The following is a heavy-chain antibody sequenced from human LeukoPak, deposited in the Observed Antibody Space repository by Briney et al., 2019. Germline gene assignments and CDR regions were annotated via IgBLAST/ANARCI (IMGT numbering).Heavy chain of an antibody. Sequence: PETLSLTCTVSGGSISPYYWSWIRQTPGKGLERIGYIYYSGSTNYNPSLKSRVTISVDASKNQFSLKLTSVTAADTAVYYCARGPPGGQFDPWGQGTLVTVSS. CDR1: GGSISPYY. J-gene: IGHJ5*02. CDR3: ARGPPGGQFDP. D-gene: IGHD3-10*01. V-gene: IGHV4-59*01. CDR2: IYYSGST.